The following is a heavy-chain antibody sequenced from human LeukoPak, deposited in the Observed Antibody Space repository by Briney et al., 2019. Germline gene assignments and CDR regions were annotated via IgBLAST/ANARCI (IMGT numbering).Heavy chain of an antibody. D-gene: IGHD6-6*01. CDR1: GGTFSSYA. CDR2: IIPIFGTA. Sequence: SVKVSCKASGGTFSSYAISWVRQAPGQGLEWMGGIIPIFGTANYAQKFQGRVTITADKSTSTAYMELSSLRSEDTAVYYCARGQKEYSSSSATQRFDPWGQGTLVTVSS. J-gene: IGHJ5*02. V-gene: IGHV1-69*06. CDR3: ARGQKEYSSSSATQRFDP.